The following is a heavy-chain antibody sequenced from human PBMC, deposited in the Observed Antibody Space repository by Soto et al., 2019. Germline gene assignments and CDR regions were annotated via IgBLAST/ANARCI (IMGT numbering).Heavy chain of an antibody. J-gene: IGHJ6*02. CDR3: ARIDCTGNNCRPYAYYEMDV. CDR1: GFTFYTYG. D-gene: IGHD2-8*02. V-gene: IGHV3-33*01. CDR2: IWYDGSLK. Sequence: QVHLVESGGGVVQPGRSLGLSCVASGFTFYTYGMHWVRQAPGRGLEWVAVIWYDGSLKYYADSVKGRFTISRDNSKNTMYLQMNNLRAEDTAVYYCARIDCTGNNCRPYAYYEMDVWGQGTTVTVSS.